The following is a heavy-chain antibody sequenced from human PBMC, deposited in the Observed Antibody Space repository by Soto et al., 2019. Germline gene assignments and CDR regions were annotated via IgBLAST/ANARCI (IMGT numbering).Heavy chain of an antibody. CDR2: INPNSGGT. J-gene: IGHJ3*02. CDR3: AREAIVRGVFSAFDI. CDR1: GYTFTGYY. D-gene: IGHD3-10*01. Sequence: ASVKVSCKASGYTFTGYYMHWVRQAPGQGLEWMGWINPNSGGTNYAQKFQGWVTMTRDTSISTAYMELSRLRSDDTAVYYCAREAIVRGVFSAFDIWGQGTMVTVSS. V-gene: IGHV1-2*04.